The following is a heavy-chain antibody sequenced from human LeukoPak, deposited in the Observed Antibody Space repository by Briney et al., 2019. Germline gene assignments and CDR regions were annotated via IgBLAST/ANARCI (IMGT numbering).Heavy chain of an antibody. D-gene: IGHD2-21*02. V-gene: IGHV3-23*01. Sequence: GGSLRLSCAASGFTFSNAWMSWVRQAPGKGLEWVSAISGSGGSTYYADSVKGRFTISRDNSKNTLYLQMNSLRAEDTAVYYCAKDYPHDFNHAFDIWGQGTMVTVSS. J-gene: IGHJ3*02. CDR3: AKDYPHDFNHAFDI. CDR1: GFTFSNAW. CDR2: ISGSGGST.